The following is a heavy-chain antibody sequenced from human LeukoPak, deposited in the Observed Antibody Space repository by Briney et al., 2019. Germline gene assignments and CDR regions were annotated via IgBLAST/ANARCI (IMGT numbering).Heavy chain of an antibody. CDR1: GGSISSGGYY. V-gene: IGHV4-31*03. J-gene: IGHJ4*02. CDR3: ARVGRFLYYFDY. D-gene: IGHD3-3*01. CDR2: IYYRGST. Sequence: TSETLSLTCTVSGGSISSGGYYWSWIRQHPGKGLEWIGYIYYRGSTYYNPSLKSRVTISVDTSKNQFSLKLSSVTAADTAVYYCARVGRFLYYFDYWGQGTLVTVSS.